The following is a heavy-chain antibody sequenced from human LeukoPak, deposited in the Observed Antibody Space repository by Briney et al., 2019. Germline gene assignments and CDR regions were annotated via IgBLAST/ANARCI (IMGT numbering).Heavy chain of an antibody. Sequence: ASVKVSCKASGYTFTGYYIHWVRQAPGQGLEWMGWINPNSGGTNYAQKFQGRVTMTRDTSISTAYMELSRLRSDDTAVYYCARPTYCFDISGYLTDLNWFDPWGQGTLVTVSS. CDR3: ARPTYCFDISGYLTDLNWFDP. V-gene: IGHV1-2*02. CDR1: GYTFTGYY. CDR2: INPNSGGT. D-gene: IGHD3-22*01. J-gene: IGHJ5*02.